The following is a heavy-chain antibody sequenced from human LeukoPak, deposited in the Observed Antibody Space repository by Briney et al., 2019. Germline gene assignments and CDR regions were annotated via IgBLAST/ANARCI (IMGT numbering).Heavy chain of an antibody. Sequence: GGPRSPSFAASGFTSSSYARTWVRQPPGKGLEWVSSIGTRSSSIYYADSLKGRFTISRDDAKNSLYLQMNSLRAEDTAAYYCAREVGEGFDYWGQGTLVTVSS. CDR1: GFTSSSYA. CDR2: IGTRSSSI. CDR3: AREVGEGFDY. D-gene: IGHD3-10*01. V-gene: IGHV3-21*01. J-gene: IGHJ4*02.